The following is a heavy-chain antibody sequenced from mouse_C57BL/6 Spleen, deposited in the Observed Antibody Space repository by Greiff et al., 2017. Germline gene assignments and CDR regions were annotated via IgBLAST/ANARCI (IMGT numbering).Heavy chain of an antibody. CDR2: INPYNGGT. D-gene: IGHD3-2*02. J-gene: IGHJ2*01. V-gene: IGHV1-19*01. Sequence: VQLQQSGPVLVKPGASVKMSCKASGYTFTDYYMNWVKQSHGKSLEWIGVINPYNGGTSYNKKFKGKATLTVDKSSSTAYMELNSLTSEDSAVYYCAGEEDSSGVFDYWGQGTTLTVSS. CDR3: AGEEDSSGVFDY. CDR1: GYTFTDYY.